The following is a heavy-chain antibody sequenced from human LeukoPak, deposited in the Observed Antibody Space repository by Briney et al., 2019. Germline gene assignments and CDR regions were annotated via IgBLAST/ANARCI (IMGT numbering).Heavy chain of an antibody. Sequence: GGSLRLSCAASGFTFSGYDMHWVRQAPGKGLEWVALIRSDGSDKYYADSVKGQFTISRDNSKNTVFLQMNSLRAEDTAVYYCAKDIAAAGGPCAYWGRGTLVTVSS. CDR1: GFTFSGYD. V-gene: IGHV3-30*02. CDR3: AKDIAAAGGPCAY. CDR2: IRSDGSDK. D-gene: IGHD6-13*01. J-gene: IGHJ4*02.